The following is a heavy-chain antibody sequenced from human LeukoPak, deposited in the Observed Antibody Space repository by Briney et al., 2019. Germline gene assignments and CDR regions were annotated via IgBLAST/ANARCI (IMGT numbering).Heavy chain of an antibody. D-gene: IGHD3-3*01. CDR2: ISYDRTHI. Sequence: GGSLRLSCAASGFTFSSYAMHWVRQAPGKGLEWVAVISYDRTHIYYADSMKGRFTISRDNSKSTLYLQMNSLRAEDTAVYYCAKDRVTIFGVAEYFDYWGQGTLVTVSS. CDR1: GFTFSSYA. CDR3: AKDRVTIFGVAEYFDY. J-gene: IGHJ4*02. V-gene: IGHV3-30-3*01.